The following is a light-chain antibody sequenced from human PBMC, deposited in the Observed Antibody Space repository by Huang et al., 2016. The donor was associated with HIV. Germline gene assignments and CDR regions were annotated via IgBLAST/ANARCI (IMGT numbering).Light chain of an antibody. CDR2: WAS. Sequence: DIVMTQSPDSLAVSLGEAATLTCRSSQSVLSSATNKNYLAWVQQKSGQSPKLLMFWASTREAGVPDRFSGSGSGTHFTLTINNVKTEDVAIYYCQQYYTSPQTFGPGTRVEI. J-gene: IGKJ1*01. CDR1: QSVLSSATNKNY. V-gene: IGKV4-1*01. CDR3: QQYYTSPQT.